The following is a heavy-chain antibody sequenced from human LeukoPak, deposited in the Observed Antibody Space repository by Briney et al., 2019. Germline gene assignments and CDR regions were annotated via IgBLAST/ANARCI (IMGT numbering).Heavy chain of an antibody. CDR1: GYTFTSYD. Sequence: GASVKDSCKASGYTFTSYDINWVRQATGQGLEWMGWMNPNSGNTGYAQNLQGRVTMTRNTSISTAYMELSSLRSEDTAVYFCAREGRVVVAAKAWRHYFDYWGQGTGVPVSS. V-gene: IGHV1-8*01. D-gene: IGHD2-15*01. J-gene: IGHJ4*02. CDR3: AREGRVVVAAKAWRHYFDY. CDR2: MNPNSGNT.